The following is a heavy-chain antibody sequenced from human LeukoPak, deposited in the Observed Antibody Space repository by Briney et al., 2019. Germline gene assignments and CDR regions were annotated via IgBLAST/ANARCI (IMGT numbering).Heavy chain of an antibody. V-gene: IGHV3-7*03. CDR3: ARRGPASDYYYKGGFDI. D-gene: IGHD3-22*01. CDR2: IKQDGSEK. CDR1: GFTFSSYW. J-gene: IGHJ3*02. Sequence: PGGSLRLSCAASGFTFSSYWMSWVRQAPGKGLEWVANIKQDGSEKYYVDSEKGRFTISRDNAKNSLYLQMNSLRAEDTAVYYCARRGPASDYYYKGGFDIWGQGTMVTVSS.